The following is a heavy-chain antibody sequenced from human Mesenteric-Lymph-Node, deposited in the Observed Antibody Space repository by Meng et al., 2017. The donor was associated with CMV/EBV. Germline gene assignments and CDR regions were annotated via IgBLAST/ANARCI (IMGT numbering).Heavy chain of an antibody. J-gene: IGHJ4*02. CDR2: INYSESA. D-gene: IGHD2-2*01. CDR3: ASQFPSRGHLDY. CDR1: GDSIGSGGYY. V-gene: IGHV4-31*03. Sequence: CTVSGDSIGSGGYYWSWIRQRAGKGLEWIGYINYSESAYYDPSLKSRLSITVDTSKNQFSLRLSSVTAADTAVYYYASQFPSRGHLDYWGQGTLVPSPQ.